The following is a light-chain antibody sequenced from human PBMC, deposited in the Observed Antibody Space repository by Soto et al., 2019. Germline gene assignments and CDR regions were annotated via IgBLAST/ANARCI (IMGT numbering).Light chain of an antibody. CDR3: QQRSNWPT. Sequence: EIGLTQSPGTLSLSPGERATLSCRASQSVGSYLAWYQHKPGQAPRLLIYDASNRSTGIPARFSGSGSGTDFTLTISSLEPEDFAVYYCQQRSNWPTFGQGTKVDIK. J-gene: IGKJ1*01. V-gene: IGKV3-11*01. CDR2: DAS. CDR1: QSVGSY.